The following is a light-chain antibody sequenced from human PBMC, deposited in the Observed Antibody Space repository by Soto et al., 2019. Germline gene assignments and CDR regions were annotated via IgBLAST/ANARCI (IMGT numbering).Light chain of an antibody. CDR2: EVT. J-gene: IGLJ2*01. CDR1: SSDVGYYNY. V-gene: IGLV2-8*01. Sequence: QSALTQPPSASGSPGQSVTISCTGTSSDVGYYNYVSWYQQHPGKAPKLMIYEVTKRPSGVPDRFSASKSGNTASLTVSGLQAEDEADYYCSSYAGSNNWVVFGGGTKLTVL. CDR3: SSYAGSNNWVV.